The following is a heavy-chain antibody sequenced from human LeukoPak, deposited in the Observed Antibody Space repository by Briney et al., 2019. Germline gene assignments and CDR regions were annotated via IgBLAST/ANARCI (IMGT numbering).Heavy chain of an antibody. V-gene: IGHV3-7*01. CDR1: GLSFGGYR. Sequence: LRLSCVAASGLSFGGYRMTWVGQAPGKGLEWVASINFDGSEKYYVDSVKGRFTVSRDNARDSLSLQMNSLRVEDTAVYYCAANVDLWGQGALVTVSS. CDR3: AANVDL. J-gene: IGHJ5*02. CDR2: INFDGSEK.